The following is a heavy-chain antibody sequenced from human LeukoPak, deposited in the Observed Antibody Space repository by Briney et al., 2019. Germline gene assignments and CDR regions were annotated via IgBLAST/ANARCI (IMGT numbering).Heavy chain of an antibody. CDR2: ISYDGSNK. CDR1: GFTFSSYG. J-gene: IGHJ6*02. Sequence: GGSLRLSCAASGFTFSSYGMHWVRQAPGKGLEWVAVISYDGSNKYYADSVKGRFTISRDNSKNTLYLQMNSLRAEDTAVYYCAKDVTSHTAIYYGMDVWGQGTTVTVSS. CDR3: AKDVTSHTAIYYGMDV. D-gene: IGHD1-14*01. V-gene: IGHV3-30*18.